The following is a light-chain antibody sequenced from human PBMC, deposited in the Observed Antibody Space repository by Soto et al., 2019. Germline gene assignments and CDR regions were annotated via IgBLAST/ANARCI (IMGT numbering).Light chain of an antibody. CDR2: DAS. V-gene: IGKV3-11*01. Sequence: EMVLTQSPANLSLSPGERATLSCRASKSVSSYLAWYQQKPGEAPRLLFYDASNRATGIPARFSGSGSGTDFTLTISILEPEDFAVYYCQQRSNWPRTFGQGTKVDIK. CDR3: QQRSNWPRT. CDR1: KSVSSY. J-gene: IGKJ1*01.